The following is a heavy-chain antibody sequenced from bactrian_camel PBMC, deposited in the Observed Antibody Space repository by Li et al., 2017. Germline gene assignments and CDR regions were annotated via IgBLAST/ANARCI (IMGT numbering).Heavy chain of an antibody. V-gene: IGHV3S53*01. CDR1: GDITRTYC. CDR3: ATCEAWQGGFAY. Sequence: HVQLVESGGGLVQPGGSLRLSCAASGDITRTYCMGWYRQAPGKERESVAVITRSNRPNYADSVKGRFTISRDNAKNTLYLQLNSLKTEDTAMYYCATCEAWQGGFAYWGQGTQVTVS. J-gene: IGHJ4*01. D-gene: IGHD7*01. CDR2: ITRSNRP.